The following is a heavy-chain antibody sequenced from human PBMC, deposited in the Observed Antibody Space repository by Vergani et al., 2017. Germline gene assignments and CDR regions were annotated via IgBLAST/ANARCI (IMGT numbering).Heavy chain of an antibody. J-gene: IGHJ6*02. CDR1: GYSFTSYW. CDR3: ARHVERESVSNGMDV. V-gene: IGHV5-10-1*03. CDR2: IVPSDSYT. D-gene: IGHD5/OR15-5a*01. Sequence: EVQLVQSGAEVKKPGESLRISCKASGYSFTSYWISWVRQMPGKGLEWMGRIVPSDSYTNYSPSFQGHVTISADKTISTAYRQWSSLEAADTARYYCARHVERESVSNGMDVWGQGTTVTVSS.